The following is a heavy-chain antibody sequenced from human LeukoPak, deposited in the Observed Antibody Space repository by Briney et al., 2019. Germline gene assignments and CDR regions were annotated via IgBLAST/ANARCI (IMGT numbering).Heavy chain of an antibody. CDR3: AKDSSVTRRGIDY. V-gene: IGHV3-30*18. Sequence: PGGSLRLSCAASGFTFSSYGMHWVRQAPGKGLEWVAVISYDGSNKYYADSVKGRFTISRDNSKNTLYLQMTSLRAEDTAIYYCAKDSSVTRRGIDYWGQGTLVTVSS. CDR2: ISYDGSNK. J-gene: IGHJ4*02. CDR1: GFTFSSYG. D-gene: IGHD4-17*01.